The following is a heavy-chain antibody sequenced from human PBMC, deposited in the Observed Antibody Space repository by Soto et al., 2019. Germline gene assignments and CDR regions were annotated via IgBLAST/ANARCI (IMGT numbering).Heavy chain of an antibody. CDR3: ARRGPGTYFDY. CDR2: ISYDGSNK. CDR1: GFTFSSYC. D-gene: IGHD6-13*01. V-gene: IGHV3-30*03. Sequence: PGVSLRLSFAASGFTFSSYCMHWVRQAPGKGLEWVTAISYDGSNKYYADSVKGRFTISRDNSKNTLYLQMNSLRTEDTAVYYCARRGPGTYFDYWGQGTLVTVSS. J-gene: IGHJ4*02.